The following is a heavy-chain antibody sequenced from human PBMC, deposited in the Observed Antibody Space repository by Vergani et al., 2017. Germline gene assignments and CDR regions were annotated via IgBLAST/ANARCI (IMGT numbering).Heavy chain of an antibody. Sequence: EVQLLESGGGLVQPGGSLRLSCAASGFTFSSYAMSWVRQAPGQGLEWVSGISGSGGSTYYADSVKGRFTISRDNSKKTLYLQMNSLRAEDTAVYYCAKVMLVQWFSDYWGQGTLVTVSS. CDR1: GFTFSSYA. D-gene: IGHD3-22*01. CDR2: ISGSGGST. V-gene: IGHV3-23*01. CDR3: AKVMLVQWFSDY. J-gene: IGHJ4*02.